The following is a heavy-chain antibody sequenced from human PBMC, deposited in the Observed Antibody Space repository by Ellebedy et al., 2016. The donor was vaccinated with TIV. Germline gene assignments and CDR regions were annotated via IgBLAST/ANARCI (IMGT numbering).Heavy chain of an antibody. CDR1: GFTFRNYT. CDR2: ISRSSSTI. Sequence: GESLKISCAASGFTFRNYTMNWVRQAPGKGLEWISYISRSSSTIHYTDSVKGRFTISRDNAKNSLYLQMNSLRDEDTAVYFCARRRERYLNGYYYYYGMYVWGQGTTVTVSS. D-gene: IGHD3-9*01. V-gene: IGHV3-48*02. J-gene: IGHJ6*02. CDR3: ARRRERYLNGYYYYYGMYV.